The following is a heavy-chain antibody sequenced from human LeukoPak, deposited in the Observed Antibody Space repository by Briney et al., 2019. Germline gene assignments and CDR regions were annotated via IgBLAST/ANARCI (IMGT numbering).Heavy chain of an antibody. J-gene: IGHJ3*02. Sequence: ASVKVSCKAVVYDFTRNGIRWVRQAPGQGLDWMGGISVYTGNTNYAQKFQGRVTLTTDTPTTTAYMELRGLRSDDTAVYFCARAYDSSGHAAFDIWGQGTMVTVSS. V-gene: IGHV1-18*01. CDR2: ISVYTGNT. CDR3: ARAYDSSGHAAFDI. CDR1: VYDFTRNG. D-gene: IGHD3-22*01.